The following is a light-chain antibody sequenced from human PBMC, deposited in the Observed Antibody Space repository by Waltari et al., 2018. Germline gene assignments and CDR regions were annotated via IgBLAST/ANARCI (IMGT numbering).Light chain of an antibody. CDR3: SSQSSNDVVL. V-gene: IGLV2-14*01. J-gene: IGLJ2*01. CDR1: SNDVGGYNS. CDR2: DGT. Sequence: QSALTQPASVSGSPGQSVTIFCAGTSNDVGGYNSVSWYQEHPGQAPRVIIYDGTDRPSGVSDRFSGSKSGNTASLTISGLQAEDEADYYCSSQSSNDVVLFGGETKLTVL.